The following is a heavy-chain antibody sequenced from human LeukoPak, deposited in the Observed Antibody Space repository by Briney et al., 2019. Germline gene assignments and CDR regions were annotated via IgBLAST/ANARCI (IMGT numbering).Heavy chain of an antibody. CDR2: FYSGDTT. Sequence: GGSLRLSCAASGFTVSRTYMSWVRQAPGKGLEWVSLFYSGDTTYYADSVKGRFTVSSDDSKNTLYLQMTSLRAEDTAVYYCARDRYLDYWGQGTLVTVSS. CDR3: ARDRYLDY. J-gene: IGHJ4*02. CDR1: GFTVSRTY. V-gene: IGHV3-53*01.